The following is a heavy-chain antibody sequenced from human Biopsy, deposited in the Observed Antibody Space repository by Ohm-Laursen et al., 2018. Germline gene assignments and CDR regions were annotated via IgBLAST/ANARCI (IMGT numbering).Heavy chain of an antibody. CDR3: ASRLYGPNPIDY. CDR1: SGSFSSNY. D-gene: IGHD2-8*01. V-gene: IGHV4-34*01. J-gene: IGHJ4*02. CDR2: ITHSGYT. Sequence: SETLSLTCAVYSGSFSSNYWTWIRQPPGKGLEWIGEITHSGYTNYNPSLKSRVTVSVDTSKNQFSLKLSSVTAADTAVYYCASRLYGPNPIDYWGQGTLVIVSS.